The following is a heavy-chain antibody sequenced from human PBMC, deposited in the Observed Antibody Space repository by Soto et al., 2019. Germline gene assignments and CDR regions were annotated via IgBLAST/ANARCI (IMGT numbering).Heavy chain of an antibody. V-gene: IGHV3-23*01. J-gene: IGHJ4*02. CDR3: ARGGGYCTPTSCAIDS. CDR2: VSLTGDRT. Sequence: GGSLRLSCVASRFSFSSYEMSWVRQAAGKGLEWVSRVSLTGDRTNYTGSVKGRFTVSRDNFKNTLYLEMDSLRPEDTAIYYCARGGGYCTPTSCAIDSWGRGTPVTVS. CDR1: RFSFSSYE. D-gene: IGHD2-8*01.